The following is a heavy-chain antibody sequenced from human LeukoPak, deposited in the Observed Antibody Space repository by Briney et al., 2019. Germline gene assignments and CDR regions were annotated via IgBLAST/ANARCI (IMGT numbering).Heavy chain of an antibody. V-gene: IGHV3-21*01. CDR2: ISSSSSYI. CDR1: GFTFSSYS. Sequence: GGSLRLSCAASGFTFSSYSMNWVRQAPGKGLEWVSSISSSSSYIYYADSVKGRFTISRDNAKNSLYLQMNSLRAEDTAVYYCARDQVRPATYYFDYWGQGTLVTVSS. D-gene: IGHD1-26*01. CDR3: ARDQVRPATYYFDY. J-gene: IGHJ4*02.